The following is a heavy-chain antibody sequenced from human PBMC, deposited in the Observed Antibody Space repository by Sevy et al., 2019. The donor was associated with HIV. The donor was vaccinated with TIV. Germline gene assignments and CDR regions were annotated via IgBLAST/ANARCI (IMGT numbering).Heavy chain of an antibody. J-gene: IGHJ4*02. D-gene: IGHD6-19*01. Sequence: SETLSLTCTVSGGSISSSSYYWGWIRQPPGKGLEWSASIYYSGSTYYNVSLESRVTISVDMSKNQFSLRLSSVTAADTAVYYCARHGGIAVATLDYWGQGTLVTVSS. CDR3: ARHGGIAVATLDY. CDR1: GGSISSSSYY. V-gene: IGHV4-39*01. CDR2: IYYSGST.